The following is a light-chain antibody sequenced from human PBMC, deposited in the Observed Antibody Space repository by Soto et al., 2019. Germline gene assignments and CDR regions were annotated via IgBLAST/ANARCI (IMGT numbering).Light chain of an antibody. V-gene: IGKV1-5*03. Sequence: DIQMTQSPSTLSGSVGDRVTITCRASQTISSWLAWYQQKPGKAPKLLIYKASTLKSGVPPRFSGSGSGTEFTLTISSLQPDDFATYYCQHYKSYSEAFGQGTKVELK. CDR2: KAS. CDR3: QHYKSYSEA. CDR1: QTISSW. J-gene: IGKJ1*01.